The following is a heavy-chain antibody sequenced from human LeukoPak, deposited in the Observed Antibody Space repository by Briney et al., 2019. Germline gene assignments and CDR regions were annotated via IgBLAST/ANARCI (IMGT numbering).Heavy chain of an antibody. D-gene: IGHD1-1*01. Sequence: PGGSLRLSCAASGFTFSSYAMSWVRQAPGKGLEWVSAISGSGGSTYYPDSVKGRFTISRDNSKNTLYLQMNSLRAEDTAVYYCAKAMERLGDYFDYWGQGTLVTVSS. CDR3: AKAMERLGDYFDY. CDR1: GFTFSSYA. V-gene: IGHV3-23*01. J-gene: IGHJ4*02. CDR2: ISGSGGST.